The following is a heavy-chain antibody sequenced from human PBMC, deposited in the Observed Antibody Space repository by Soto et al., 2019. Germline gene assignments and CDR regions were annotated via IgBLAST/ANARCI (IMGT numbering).Heavy chain of an antibody. J-gene: IGHJ6*02. Sequence: GGSLRLSCAASGFTFSSYAMSWVRQAPGKGLEWVSAISGSGGSTYYADSVKGRFTISGDNSKNTLYLQMNSLRAEDTAVYYCAKAQQLLTYYGMDVWGQGTTVTVSS. D-gene: IGHD6-13*01. V-gene: IGHV3-23*01. CDR1: GFTFSSYA. CDR3: AKAQQLLTYYGMDV. CDR2: ISGSGGST.